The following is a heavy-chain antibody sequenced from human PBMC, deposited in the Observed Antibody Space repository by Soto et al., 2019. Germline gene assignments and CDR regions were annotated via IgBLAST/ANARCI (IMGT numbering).Heavy chain of an antibody. CDR3: ASGLKGSGWYFDL. J-gene: IGHJ2*01. Sequence: QVQLVQSGAEVKKPGSSVKVSCKASGGTFSSYTISWVRQAPGQGLEWMGRIIPILGIANYAQKFQGRVTITPEKSTSTAYMELSSLRSEDTDVYYCASGLKGSGWYFDLWGRGTLVTVSS. CDR2: IIPILGIA. V-gene: IGHV1-69*02. CDR1: GGTFSSYT. D-gene: IGHD3-10*01.